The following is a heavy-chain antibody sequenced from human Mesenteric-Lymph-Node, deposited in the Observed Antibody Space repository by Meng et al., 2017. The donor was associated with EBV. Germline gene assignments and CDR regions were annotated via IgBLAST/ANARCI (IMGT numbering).Heavy chain of an antibody. CDR1: GYTFTSYD. J-gene: IGHJ4*02. Sequence: VEVVRSGVEVKKPGASVKVSCKASGYTFTSYDINWVRQATGQGLEWMGWMNPNSGNTGYAQKFQGRVTMTRNTSISTAYMELSSLRSEDTAVYYCARGRPVAGTRFDYWGQGTLVTVSS. V-gene: IGHV1-8*01. CDR3: ARGRPVAGTRFDY. CDR2: MNPNSGNT. D-gene: IGHD6-19*01.